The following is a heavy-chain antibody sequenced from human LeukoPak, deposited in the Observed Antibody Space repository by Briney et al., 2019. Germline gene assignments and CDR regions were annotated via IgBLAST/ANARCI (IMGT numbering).Heavy chain of an antibody. V-gene: IGHV5-51*01. Sequence: GESLKISCKSSGYSFTSYWIGWVRQMPGKGLEWMGIIYPGDSDTRYSPSFQGQVTISVDTSIDTAYLQWSSVKASDTAMYYCARLLAAPYYINFRGQGTLVTVSS. CDR3: ARLLAAPYYINF. CDR2: IYPGDSDT. CDR1: GYSFTSYW. J-gene: IGHJ4*02. D-gene: IGHD6-13*01.